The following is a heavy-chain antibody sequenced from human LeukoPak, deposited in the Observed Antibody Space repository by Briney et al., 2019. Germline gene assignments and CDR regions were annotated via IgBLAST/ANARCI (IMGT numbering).Heavy chain of an antibody. D-gene: IGHD5-12*01. CDR3: AKLPVATIGPYYFDY. CDR2: ISGSGGTT. CDR1: VFTFSSYA. Sequence: PGGSLRLSSAASVFTFSSYAMSCVPQAPGKGREWVSPISGSGGTTYYADSVKGRFTISRDNSKTTLYLQMNSLRAEDTAVYYCAKLPVATIGPYYFDYWGQGTLVTVSS. J-gene: IGHJ4*02. V-gene: IGHV3-23*01.